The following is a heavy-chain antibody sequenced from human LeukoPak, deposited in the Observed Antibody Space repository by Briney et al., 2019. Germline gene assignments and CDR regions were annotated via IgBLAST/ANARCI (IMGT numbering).Heavy chain of an antibody. CDR3: ARTREQWQVLDY. CDR2: IKQDGSEK. CDR1: GFTFSSYW. Sequence: GGSLRLSCAASGFTFSSYWMSWVRQAPGKGLEWVANIKQDGSEKYYVDSVKGRFTVSRDNSKNMVYLQMNSLRAEDTAVYYCARTREQWQVLDYWGQGTLVIVSS. J-gene: IGHJ4*02. V-gene: IGHV3-7*01. D-gene: IGHD6-19*01.